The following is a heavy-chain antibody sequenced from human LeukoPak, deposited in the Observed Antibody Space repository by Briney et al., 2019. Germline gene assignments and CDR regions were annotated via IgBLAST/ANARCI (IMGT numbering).Heavy chain of an antibody. D-gene: IGHD1-26*01. CDR2: IYTSGGT. J-gene: IGHJ4*02. V-gene: IGHV4-61*02. CDR1: GGSISSGSYY. CDR3: ARDAELLGYFDY. Sequence: SETLSLTCTVSGGSISSGSYYWSWIRQPAGKGLEWIGRIYTSGGTNYNPSLKSRVTISVDTSKNQFSLKLSSVTAADTAVYYCARDAELLGYFDYWGQGTLVTVSS.